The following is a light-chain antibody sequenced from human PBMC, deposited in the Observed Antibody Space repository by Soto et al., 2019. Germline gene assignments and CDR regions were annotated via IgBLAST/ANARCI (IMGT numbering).Light chain of an antibody. Sequence: QSVLTQPPSASGSLGQSVTISCTGTSSDVGAYNFVSWYQQQPGKAPKVMINEVSNRPSGVPDRFSGSKSGDTAYLTVSGLQAEDEADYYCSSYAGNMVGDIFGSGTKVTVL. CDR3: SSYAGNMVGDI. CDR1: SSDVGAYNF. J-gene: IGLJ1*01. V-gene: IGLV2-8*01. CDR2: EVS.